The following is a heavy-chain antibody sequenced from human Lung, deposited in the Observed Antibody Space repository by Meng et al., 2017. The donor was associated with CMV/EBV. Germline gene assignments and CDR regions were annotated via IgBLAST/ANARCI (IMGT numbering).Heavy chain of an antibody. CDR2: ISAYNDNT. V-gene: IGHV1-18*01. CDR1: GDTFTSYG. D-gene: IGHD3-22*01. Sequence: ASVXVSXKASGDTFTSYGFTWVRQAPGQGLEWVGWISAYNDNTNYAQRLQDRVSMTTDTTTSTAYMELRSLRSDDTAVYYCASKVEPYYYDRSGYLNWGQGTXVNVSS. CDR3: ASKVEPYYYDRSGYLN. J-gene: IGHJ4*02.